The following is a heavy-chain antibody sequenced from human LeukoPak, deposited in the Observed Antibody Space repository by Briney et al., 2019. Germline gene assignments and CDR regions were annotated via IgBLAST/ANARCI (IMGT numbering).Heavy chain of an antibody. CDR3: ARGYSVNWFDP. D-gene: IGHD5/OR15-5a*01. CDR1: GGSISSSSYY. V-gene: IGHV4-39*01. J-gene: IGHJ5*02. CDR2: IYYSGST. Sequence: SETLSLTCTVSGGSISSSSYYWGWIRQPPGKGLEWIGSIYYSGSTYYNPSLKSRVTISVDTSKNQFSVRLTSVTAADTAVYYCARGYSVNWFDPWGQGTLVTVSS.